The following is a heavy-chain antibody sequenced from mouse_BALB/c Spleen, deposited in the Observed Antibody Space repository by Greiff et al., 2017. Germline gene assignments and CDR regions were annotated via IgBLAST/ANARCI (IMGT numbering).Heavy chain of an antibody. J-gene: IGHJ3*01. V-gene: IGHV1-7*01. CDR2: INPSTGYT. CDR1: GYTFTSYW. CDR3: ARTMITTRFAY. Sequence: VKLQESGAELAKPGASVKMSCKASGYTFTSYWMHWVKQRPGQGLEWIGYINPSTGYTEYNQKFKDKATLTADKSSSTAYMQLSSLTSEDSAVYYCARTMITTRFAYWGQGTLVTVSA. D-gene: IGHD2-4*01.